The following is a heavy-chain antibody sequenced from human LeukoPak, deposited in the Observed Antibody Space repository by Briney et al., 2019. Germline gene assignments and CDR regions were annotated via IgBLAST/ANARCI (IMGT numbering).Heavy chain of an antibody. J-gene: IGHJ4*02. CDR1: GFTFSSYA. Sequence: GGSLRLSCAASGFTFSSYAMSWVRQAPGKGLEWVSAISGSGGSTYYADSVKGRFTISRDNAKNSLYLQMNSLRAEDTAVYYCARYSSSLGGLDYWGQGTLVTVSS. CDR3: ARYSSSLGGLDY. D-gene: IGHD6-6*01. V-gene: IGHV3-23*01. CDR2: ISGSGGST.